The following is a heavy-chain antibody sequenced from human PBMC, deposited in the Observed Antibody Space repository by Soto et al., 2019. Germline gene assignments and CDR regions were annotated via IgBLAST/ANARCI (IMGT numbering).Heavy chain of an antibody. CDR2: LIPIFGTA. CDR1: GVTFSSYA. CDR3: AHIAAARPLPHGYNWFDP. Sequence: ASVKVSCNASGVTFSSYAISWVRPAPGQGLEWMGGLIPIFGTANYAQKFQGRVTITADESTSTAYMELSSLRSEDTAVYYCAHIAAARPLPHGYNWFDPGGQVTLVTFSS. J-gene: IGHJ5*02. D-gene: IGHD6-13*01. V-gene: IGHV1-69*13.